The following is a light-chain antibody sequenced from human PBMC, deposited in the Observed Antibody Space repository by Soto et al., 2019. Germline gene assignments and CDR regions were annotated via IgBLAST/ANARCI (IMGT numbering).Light chain of an antibody. CDR1: QSISGY. CDR2: AAS. Sequence: IKMTKSPSYVSEPVWERVKITCRASQSISGYLNWYQKKSGQAPRLLMYAASSLQSGVPSRFSGSGSGTDFTLTISSLQPEDSATYYCQQSYTTPLTFGQGTKVDIK. J-gene: IGKJ1*01. V-gene: IGKV1-39*01. CDR3: QQSYTTPLT.